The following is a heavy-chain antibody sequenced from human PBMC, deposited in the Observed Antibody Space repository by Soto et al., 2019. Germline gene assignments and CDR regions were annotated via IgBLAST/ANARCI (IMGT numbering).Heavy chain of an antibody. CDR2: IVVGSGNT. J-gene: IGHJ6*02. V-gene: IGHV1-58*01. CDR1: GFTFTSAP. Sequence: SVKVSCKASGFTFTSAPVQWVRQARGQRLEWIGWIVVGSGNTNYAQKFQERVTITRDMSTSTAYMELSSLRSEDTAVYYCAATPRGDDYSRAGYYYYYGMDVWGQGTTVTVSS. CDR3: AATPRGDDYSRAGYYYYYGMDV. D-gene: IGHD4-4*01.